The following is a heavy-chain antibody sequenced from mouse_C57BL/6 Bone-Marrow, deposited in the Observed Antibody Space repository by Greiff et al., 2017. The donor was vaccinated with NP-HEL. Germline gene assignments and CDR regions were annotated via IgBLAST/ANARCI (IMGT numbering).Heavy chain of an antibody. D-gene: IGHD2-2*01. CDR3: ARRGYDDLDY. CDR1: GYTFTSYW. J-gene: IGHJ2*01. Sequence: VQLQQPGAELVRPGTSVKLSCKASGYTFTSYWMHWVKQRPGQGLEWIGVIDPSDSYTNYNQKFKGKATLTVDTSSSTAYMQLSSLTSEDSAVYYCARRGYDDLDYWGQGTTPPGSS. CDR2: IDPSDSYT. V-gene: IGHV1-59*01.